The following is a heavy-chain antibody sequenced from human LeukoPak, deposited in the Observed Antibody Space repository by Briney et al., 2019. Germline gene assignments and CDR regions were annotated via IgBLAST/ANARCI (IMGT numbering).Heavy chain of an antibody. Sequence: SGGSLRLSCAASGFTFSFYWMHWVRQAPGKGLVWVSGINSDESSTSYADSVKGRFTISRDNAENTLYLQMNSLRAEDTAVYYCARERYGISWYYYWGQGTLVTVSS. CDR2: INSDESST. J-gene: IGHJ4*02. V-gene: IGHV3-74*01. CDR1: GFTFSFYW. D-gene: IGHD6-13*01. CDR3: ARERYGISWYYY.